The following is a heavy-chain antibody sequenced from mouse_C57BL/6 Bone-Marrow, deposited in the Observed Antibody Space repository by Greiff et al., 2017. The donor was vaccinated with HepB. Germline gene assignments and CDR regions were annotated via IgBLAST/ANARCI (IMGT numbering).Heavy chain of an antibody. CDR1: GYTFTSYG. V-gene: IGHV1-81*01. CDR2: IYPRSGNT. J-gene: IGHJ3*01. Sequence: VQLQQSGAELARPGASVKLSCKASGYTFTSYGISWVKQRTGQGLEWIGEIYPRSGNTYYNEKFKGKATLTADKSSSTAYMGLRSLTSEDSAVYFCARWLLRFAYWGQGTLVTVSA. D-gene: IGHD2-3*01. CDR3: ARWLLRFAY.